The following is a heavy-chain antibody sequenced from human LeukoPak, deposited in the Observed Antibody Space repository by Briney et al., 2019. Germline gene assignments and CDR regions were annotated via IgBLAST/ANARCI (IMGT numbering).Heavy chain of an antibody. D-gene: IGHD4-17*01. J-gene: IGHJ4*02. V-gene: IGHV1-8*02. CDR3: ARRAYDYGDYGVDY. Sequence: AASVKVSCKASGGTFSSYAISWVRQATGQGLEWMGWMNPNSGNTGYAQKFQGRVTMTRNTSISTAYMELSSLRSEDTAVYYCARRAYDYGDYGVDYWGQGTLVTVSS. CDR2: MNPNSGNT. CDR1: GGTFSSYA.